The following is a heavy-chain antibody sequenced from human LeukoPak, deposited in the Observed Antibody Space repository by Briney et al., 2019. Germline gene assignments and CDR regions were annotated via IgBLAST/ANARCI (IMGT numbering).Heavy chain of an antibody. Sequence: GGSLRLSCVVSGFSFSNYWMHWVRQAPGKGLVWVSRINGDGSTTSYAASVKGRFTISRDNAKNTLYLQMNSLRAEDTAVYYCARGIVGPTGDYWGQGTLVTVSS. CDR2: INGDGSTT. CDR3: ARGIVGPTGDY. J-gene: IGHJ4*02. V-gene: IGHV3-74*01. CDR1: GFSFSNYW. D-gene: IGHD1-26*01.